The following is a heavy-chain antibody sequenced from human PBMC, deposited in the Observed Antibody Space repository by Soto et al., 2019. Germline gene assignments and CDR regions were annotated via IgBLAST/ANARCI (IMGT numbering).Heavy chain of an antibody. V-gene: IGHV4-30-4*01. J-gene: IGHJ5*02. CDR1: GGSISSGDYY. D-gene: IGHD3-10*01. CDR2: IYYSGST. Sequence: SETLSLTCTVSGGSISSGDYYWSWIRQPPGKGLEWIGYIYYSGSTYYNPSLKSRVTISVDTSKNQFSLKLSSVTAADTAVYYCAREMRALWQGSGSYYRIDPWGQGTLVTVSS. CDR3: AREMRALWQGSGSYYRIDP.